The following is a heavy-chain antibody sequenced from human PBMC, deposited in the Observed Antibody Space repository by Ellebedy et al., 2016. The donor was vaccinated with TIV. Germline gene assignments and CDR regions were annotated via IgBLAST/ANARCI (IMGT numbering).Heavy chain of an antibody. CDR2: ITGSGDRT. J-gene: IGHJ6*02. Sequence: GESLKISCATSGFTFDNFAMRWFRQAPGKGLEWVSAITGSGDRTFYADSVKGRFTVSRDTSKNTLYLQMDSLRADDTAIYYCASPKSSLNIWGHGTTVTVSS. CDR3: ASPKSSLNI. CDR1: GFTFDNFA. V-gene: IGHV3-23*01. D-gene: IGHD2-15*01.